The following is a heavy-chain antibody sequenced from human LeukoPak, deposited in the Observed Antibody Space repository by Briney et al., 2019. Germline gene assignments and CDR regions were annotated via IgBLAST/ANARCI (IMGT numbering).Heavy chain of an antibody. V-gene: IGHV3-23*01. Sequence: GGSLTLSCAASGFTFNNYAMNWVRQAPGKGLEGVSAISGSGGSTNYADSVKGRFTISRDNSKNTLYLQMNSLRAEDTALYYCAKGGYRGYGHFEYWGQETLVTVS. J-gene: IGHJ4*02. CDR2: ISGSGGST. CDR3: AKGGYRGYGHFEY. CDR1: GFTFNNYA. D-gene: IGHD5-12*01.